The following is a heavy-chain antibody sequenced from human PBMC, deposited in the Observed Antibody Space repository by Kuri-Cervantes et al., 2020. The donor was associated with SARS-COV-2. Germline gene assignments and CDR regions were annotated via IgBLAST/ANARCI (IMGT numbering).Heavy chain of an antibody. CDR3: AREGIAAAPKDY. Sequence: GESLKISCAASGFTFSSYSMNWVRQAPGKGLEWVSSISSSSSYIYYADSVKGRFTISRDNAKNSLYLQMNSLRAEDTAVYYCAREGIAAAPKDYWGQGTLVTVSS. CDR2: ISSSSSYI. CDR1: GFTFSSYS. D-gene: IGHD6-13*01. V-gene: IGHV3-21*01. J-gene: IGHJ4*02.